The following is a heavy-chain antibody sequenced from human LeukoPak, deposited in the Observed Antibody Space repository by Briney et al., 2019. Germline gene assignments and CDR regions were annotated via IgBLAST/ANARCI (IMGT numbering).Heavy chain of an antibody. J-gene: IGHJ5*02. CDR2: IYPGDSDT. CDR3: AKLKVRSWYGVDRGGANWFDP. Sequence: AGESLKISCQGSGYSFTSYWIGWVRQMPEKGLEWMGIIYPGDSDTRYSPSFQGQVTISADKSISTAYLQWSSLKASDTAMYYCAKLKVRSWYGVDRGGANWFDPWGQGTLVTVSS. D-gene: IGHD6-13*01. V-gene: IGHV5-51*01. CDR1: GYSFTSYW.